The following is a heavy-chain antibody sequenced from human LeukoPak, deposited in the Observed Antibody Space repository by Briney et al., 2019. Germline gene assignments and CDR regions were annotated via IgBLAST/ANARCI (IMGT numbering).Heavy chain of an antibody. CDR3: ARSRWGSVDY. CDR2: IYHSGST. D-gene: IGHD7-27*01. CDR1: GGSISSGGYY. Sequence: SETLSLTCTVSGGSISSGGYYWSWIRQPPGKGLEWIGYIYHSGSTYYNPSLKSRVTISVDTSKNQFSLKLSSVTAADTAVYYCARSRWGSVDYWGQGTLVTVSS. V-gene: IGHV4-30-2*02. J-gene: IGHJ4*02.